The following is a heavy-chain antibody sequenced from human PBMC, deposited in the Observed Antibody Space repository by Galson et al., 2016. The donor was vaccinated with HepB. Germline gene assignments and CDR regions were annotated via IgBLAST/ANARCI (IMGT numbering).Heavy chain of an antibody. CDR3: ARVRWLEPLDY. D-gene: IGHD6-19*01. CDR2: ISSYGSTI. CDR1: GFTFTTYE. Sequence: SLRLSCAASGFTFTTYEMTWVRQAPGKGLEWISYISSYGSTIYYADSVKGRFTISRDNAENLLYLQMNSLRAEDTAVYYCARVRWLEPLDYWGQGTLVTVSS. V-gene: IGHV3-48*03. J-gene: IGHJ4*02.